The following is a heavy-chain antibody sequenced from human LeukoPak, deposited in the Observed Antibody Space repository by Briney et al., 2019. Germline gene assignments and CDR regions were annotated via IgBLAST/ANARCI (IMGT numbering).Heavy chain of an antibody. CDR2: IWYDGSNK. CDR1: GFTFSSYG. CDR3: AKDQVTMVRGVISAPLYYYYYYMDV. J-gene: IGHJ6*03. D-gene: IGHD3-10*01. Sequence: GRSLRLSCAASGFTFSSYGMHWVRQAPGKGLEWVAVIWYDGSNKYYADSVKGRFTISRDNSKNTLYLQMSSLRAEDTAVYYCAKDQVTMVRGVISAPLYYYYYYMDVWGKGATVTVSS. V-gene: IGHV3-33*06.